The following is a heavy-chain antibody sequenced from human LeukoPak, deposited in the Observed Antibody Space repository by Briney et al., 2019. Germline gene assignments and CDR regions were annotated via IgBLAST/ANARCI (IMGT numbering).Heavy chain of an antibody. Sequence: PGGSLRLSCAASGFTFDDYGMSWVRHAPGKGLEWVSGINWNGGSTGYADSVKGRFTISRDNAKNSLYLQMNSLRAEDTALYHCARGIVGATTSPFDYWGQGTLVTVSS. J-gene: IGHJ4*02. CDR2: INWNGGST. CDR3: ARGIVGATTSPFDY. CDR1: GFTFDDYG. V-gene: IGHV3-20*01. D-gene: IGHD1-26*01.